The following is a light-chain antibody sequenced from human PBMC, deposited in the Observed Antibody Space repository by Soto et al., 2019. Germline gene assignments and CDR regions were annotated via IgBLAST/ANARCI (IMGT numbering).Light chain of an antibody. CDR1: QNIDRW. J-gene: IGKJ3*01. CDR2: ATS. CDR3: HQAHNFPHT. V-gene: IGKV1D-12*01. Sequence: IQMTQSPSSMSASVGDRVTITCRASQNIDRWLAWYQKKPGQVPKLLIWATSTLENGVPSRFSGSGSGTDFTLSINSLQPEDFETYYCHQAHNFPHTFGPGTKVDIK.